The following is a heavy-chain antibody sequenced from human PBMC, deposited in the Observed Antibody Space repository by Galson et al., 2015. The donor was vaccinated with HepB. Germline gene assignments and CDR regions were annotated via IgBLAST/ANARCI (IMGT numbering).Heavy chain of an antibody. CDR2: ISVYNGNT. V-gene: IGHV1-18*01. CDR1: GYTFTIFG. J-gene: IGHJ6*03. Sequence: SVKVSCKASGYTFTIFGITWVRQAPGQGLEWMGWISVYNGNTKYAQKLQGRVTMTTETSTSTAYMELRSLRPDDTAVYYCARVAQDIVVVPAMSYYYYMDVWGKGTTVTVSS. D-gene: IGHD2-2*01. CDR3: ARVAQDIVVVPAMSYYYYMDV.